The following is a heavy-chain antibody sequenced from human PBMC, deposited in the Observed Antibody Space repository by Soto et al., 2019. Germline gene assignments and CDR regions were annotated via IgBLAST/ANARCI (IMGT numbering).Heavy chain of an antibody. CDR2: INHSGST. V-gene: IGHV4-34*01. J-gene: IGHJ5*02. Sequence: SETLSLTCAVYGGSFSGYYWSWIRQPPGKGLEWIGEINHSGSTNYNPSLKSRVTISVDTSKNQFSLKLSSVTAADTAVYYCARERGVLLWFGELYWFDPWGQGTLVTVSS. CDR1: GGSFSGYY. CDR3: ARERGVLLWFGELYWFDP. D-gene: IGHD3-10*01.